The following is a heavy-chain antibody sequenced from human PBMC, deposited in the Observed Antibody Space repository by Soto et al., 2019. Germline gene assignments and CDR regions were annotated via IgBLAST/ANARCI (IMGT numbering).Heavy chain of an antibody. D-gene: IGHD3-22*01. CDR2: IYYSGST. J-gene: IGHJ4*02. Sequence: SETLSLTCTVSGGSISSGGYYWSWIRQHPGKGLEWIGYIYYSGSTYYNPSLKSRVTISVDTSKNQFSLKLSSVTAADTAVYYCARRYYYDSSGYDYWGQGTLVTVSS. CDR3: ARRYYYDSSGYDY. V-gene: IGHV4-31*03. CDR1: GGSISSGGYY.